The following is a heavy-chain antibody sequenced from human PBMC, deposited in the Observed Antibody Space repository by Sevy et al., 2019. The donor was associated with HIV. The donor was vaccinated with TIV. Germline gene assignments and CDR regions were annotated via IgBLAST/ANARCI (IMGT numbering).Heavy chain of an antibody. V-gene: IGHV6-1*01. CDR1: GDSVSSSSAA. Sequence: SQTLSLTCAISGDSVSSSSAAWNWFRQSPSRGLKWLGRTYYRSKWYSDYEVSVKGRVTINPDTSKNQFSLHLESVTPEDTAVYFCARGDELNSYYYGMDVWGQGTTVTVSS. J-gene: IGHJ6*02. D-gene: IGHD1-7*01. CDR3: ARGDELNSYYYGMDV. CDR2: TYYRSKWYS.